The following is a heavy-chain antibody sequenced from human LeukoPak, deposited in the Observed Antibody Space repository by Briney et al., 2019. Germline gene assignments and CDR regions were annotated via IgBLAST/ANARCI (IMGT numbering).Heavy chain of an antibody. Sequence: SETLSLTCTVPGDSINNFYWNWIRQPPGKGLEWIGYIYYSGSTNYNPSLKSRVTISVDTSKNQFSLKLRSVTAADTAMYYCAGDTYGSDYWGQGTRVTVSS. CDR2: IYYSGST. CDR3: AGDTYGSDY. V-gene: IGHV4-59*01. D-gene: IGHD3-10*01. CDR1: GDSINNFY. J-gene: IGHJ4*02.